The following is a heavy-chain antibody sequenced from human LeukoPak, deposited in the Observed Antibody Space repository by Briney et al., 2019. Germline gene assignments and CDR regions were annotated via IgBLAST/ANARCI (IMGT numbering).Heavy chain of an antibody. CDR2: IYYSGST. J-gene: IGHJ4*02. V-gene: IGHV4-39*01. CDR1: GASISSSIYY. Sequence: SETLSLTCTVSGASISSSIYYWGWIRQPPGKGLEWIGSIYYSGSTYYNPSLKSRVTISVDTSKNQFSLKLSSVTAADTAVYYCARQERYCSNGVCLKHFDYWAQGTLGTVSS. D-gene: IGHD2-8*01. CDR3: ARQERYCSNGVCLKHFDY.